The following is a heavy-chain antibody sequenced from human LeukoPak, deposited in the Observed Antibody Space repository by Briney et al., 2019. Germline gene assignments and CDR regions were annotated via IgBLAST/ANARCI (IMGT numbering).Heavy chain of an antibody. J-gene: IGHJ4*02. CDR3: ARVGQPTYYFDY. V-gene: IGHV3-33*08. CDR2: IWYDGSNK. CDR1: GFTFSNAW. D-gene: IGHD3-10*01. Sequence: SGGSLRLSCAASGFTFSNAWMSWVRQAPGKGLEWVAVIWYDGSNKYYADSVKGRFTISRDNSKNTLYLQMNSLRAEDTAVYYCARVGQPTYYFDYWGQGTLVTVSS.